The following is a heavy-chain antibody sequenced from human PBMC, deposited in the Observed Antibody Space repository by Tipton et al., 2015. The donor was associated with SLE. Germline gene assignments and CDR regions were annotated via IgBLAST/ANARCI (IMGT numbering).Heavy chain of an antibody. J-gene: IGHJ3*01. CDR2: VYFNVRM. V-gene: IGHV4-31*03. Sequence: TLSLTCNVSGVSITSGGYYWTWIRQRPGTGPEWIGTVYFNVRMYYTPSLKSRMTMSLDTSKNQLSLKLSSMTAADTAVYFCARAGGNSLALHVWGQGTMVTVSS. D-gene: IGHD4-23*01. CDR1: GVSITSGGYY. CDR3: ARAGGNSLALHV.